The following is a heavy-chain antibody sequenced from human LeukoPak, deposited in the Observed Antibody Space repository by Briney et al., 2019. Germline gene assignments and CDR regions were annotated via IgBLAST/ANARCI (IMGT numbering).Heavy chain of an antibody. CDR2: MNPNSGNT. V-gene: IGHV1-8*01. Sequence: ASVKVSCKASGYTFTSYDINLVRQATGQGLEWMGWMNPNSGNTGYAQKFQGRVTMTRNTSIGTAYMELSSLRSEGTAVYYCASSVLGYCNGGTCYLAFWGQGTLVTVSS. CDR1: GYTFTSYD. J-gene: IGHJ4*02. D-gene: IGHD2-15*01. CDR3: ASSVLGYCNGGTCYLAF.